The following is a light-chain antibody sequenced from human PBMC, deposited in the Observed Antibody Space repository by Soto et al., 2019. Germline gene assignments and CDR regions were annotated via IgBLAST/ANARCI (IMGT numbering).Light chain of an antibody. CDR1: QSISSW. Sequence: DIQMTQSPSTLSASVGDRVTITCRASQSISSWLAWYQQKPGKAPKLLIYKASSLESGVPSRFSGSGSGTEFTLTISSLQPDDFATYYCQTFGTFGQGTKV. CDR3: QTFGT. J-gene: IGKJ1*01. CDR2: KAS. V-gene: IGKV1-5*03.